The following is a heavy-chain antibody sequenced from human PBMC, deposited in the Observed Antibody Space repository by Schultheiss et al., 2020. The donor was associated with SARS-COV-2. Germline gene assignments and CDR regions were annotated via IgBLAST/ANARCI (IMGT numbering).Heavy chain of an antibody. V-gene: IGHV3-74*01. CDR2: ITSDGNSI. D-gene: IGHD6-19*01. Sequence: GSLRLSCAASGFNLRNYWMDWVRQAPGKGLEWVSRITSDGNSITYADSVKGRFTMSRDNAKNTLYVQMNSLRAEDTAVYYCARDPGAVAGTYYYYYHMDVWGKGTTVTVSS. CDR3: ARDPGAVAGTYYYYYHMDV. CDR1: GFNLRNYW. J-gene: IGHJ6*03.